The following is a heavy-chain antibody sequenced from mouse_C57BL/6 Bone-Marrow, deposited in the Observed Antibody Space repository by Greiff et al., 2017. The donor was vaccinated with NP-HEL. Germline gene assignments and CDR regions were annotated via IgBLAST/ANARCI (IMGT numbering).Heavy chain of an antibody. D-gene: IGHD1-1*01. CDR3: AITTEVYYFCY. CDR2: IYPGSGST. Sequence: QVHVKQSGAELVKPGASVKMSCKASGYTFTSYWITWVKQRPGQGLEWIGDIYPGSGSTNYNEKFKSKATLTVDTSSSTAYMQLSSLTSEDSAVYYCAITTEVYYFCYWGQGTTLTVAS. CDR1: GYTFTSYW. V-gene: IGHV1-55*01. J-gene: IGHJ2*01.